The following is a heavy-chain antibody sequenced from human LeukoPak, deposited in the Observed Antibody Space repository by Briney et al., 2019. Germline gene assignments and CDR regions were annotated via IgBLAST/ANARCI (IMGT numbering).Heavy chain of an antibody. CDR2: ISGSGGST. V-gene: IGHV3-23*01. Sequence: TGGSLRLSCAASGFTFSSYAMGWVRQAPGKGLEWVSAISGSGGSTYDADSVKGRFTISRDNSKNTLYLQMNSLRAEDTAVYYCAKETGIGQSFDYWGQGTLVTVSS. D-gene: IGHD1-1*01. CDR1: GFTFSSYA. J-gene: IGHJ4*02. CDR3: AKETGIGQSFDY.